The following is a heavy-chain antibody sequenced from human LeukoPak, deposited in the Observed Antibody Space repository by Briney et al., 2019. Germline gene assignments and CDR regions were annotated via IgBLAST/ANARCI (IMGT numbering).Heavy chain of an antibody. V-gene: IGHV3-21*01. CDR1: GFTFSSYS. CDR2: ISSSSSYI. Sequence: GGSLRLSCAASGFTFSSYSMNWARQAPGKGLEWVSSISSSSSYIYYADSVKGRFTISRDNAKNSLYLQMNSLRAEDTAVYYCARSGSELLLHYWGQGTLVTVSS. D-gene: IGHD2-2*01. J-gene: IGHJ4*02. CDR3: ARSGSELLLHY.